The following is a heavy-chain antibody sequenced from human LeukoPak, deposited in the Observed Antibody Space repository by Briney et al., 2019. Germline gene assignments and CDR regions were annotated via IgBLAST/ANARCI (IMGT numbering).Heavy chain of an antibody. CDR1: GYTFTGYY. Sequence: GASVKVSCKASGYTFTGYYTHWVRQAPGQGLEWMGWINPNSGGTNYAQKFQGRVTMTRDTSISTAYMELSRLRSDDTAVYYCAGEDNCSGGSCANWFDPWGQGTLVTVSS. CDR3: AGEDNCSGGSCANWFDP. J-gene: IGHJ5*02. D-gene: IGHD2-15*01. V-gene: IGHV1-2*02. CDR2: INPNSGGT.